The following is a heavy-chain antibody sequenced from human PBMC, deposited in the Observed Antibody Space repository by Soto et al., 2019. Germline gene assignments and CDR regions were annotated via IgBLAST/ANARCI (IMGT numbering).Heavy chain of an antibody. D-gene: IGHD1-7*01. CDR2: INPSGGST. CDR1: GYTFTYYH. V-gene: IGHV1-46*01. J-gene: IGHJ5*02. Sequence: ASVKVSCKASGYTFTYYHVHWVRQAPGQGLEWMGIINPSGGSTSYAQKFQGRVTMTRDTSTSTVYMELSSLRSEDTAVYYCARGTGTTVSWFDPWGQGTLVTVSS. CDR3: ARGTGTTVSWFDP.